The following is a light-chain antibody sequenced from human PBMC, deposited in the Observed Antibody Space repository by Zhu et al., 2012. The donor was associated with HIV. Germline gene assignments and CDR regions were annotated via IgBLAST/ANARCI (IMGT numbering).Light chain of an antibody. Sequence: DIQLTQSPSFLSASVGDRVTITCRASQGISNHLAWYHQKPGKAPKLLIYGASVLQSGVPSRFSGSGSGTEFTLTPISSLQPEDFATYFCQHLTLYPTFGGGSKVEIK. CDR3: QHLTLYPT. CDR2: GAS. J-gene: IGKJ4*01. CDR1: QGISNH. V-gene: IGKV1-9*01.